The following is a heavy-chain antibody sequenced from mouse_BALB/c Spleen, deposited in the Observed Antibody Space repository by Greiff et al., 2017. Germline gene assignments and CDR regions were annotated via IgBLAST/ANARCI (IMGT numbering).Heavy chain of an antibody. CDR2: INPNNGGT. CDR3: ARWAAYTMYDGSMDT. V-gene: IGHV1-18*01. Sequence: EVQRVESGPELVKPGASVKISCKTSGYTFTEYTMHWVKQSHGKSLEWIGGINPNNGGTSYNQKFKGKATLTVDKSSSTAYMELRSLTSEDSAVYNCARWAAYTMYDGSMDTWGEGNSDTASS. CDR1: GYTFTEYT. J-gene: IGHJ4*01. D-gene: IGHD2-14*01.